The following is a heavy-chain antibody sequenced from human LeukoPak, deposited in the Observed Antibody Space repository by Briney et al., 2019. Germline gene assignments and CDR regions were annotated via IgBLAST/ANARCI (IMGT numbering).Heavy chain of an antibody. D-gene: IGHD1-7*01. CDR2: INHSGST. V-gene: IGHV4-34*01. CDR1: GRSFSGYY. CDR3: ARGFGITGTTLRP. Sequence: SETLSLTCAVYGRSFSGYYWSWIRQPPGKGLEWIGEINHSGSTNYNPSLKSRVTISVDTSKNQFSLKLSSVTAADTAVYYCARGFGITGTTLRPWGQGTLVTVSS. J-gene: IGHJ5*02.